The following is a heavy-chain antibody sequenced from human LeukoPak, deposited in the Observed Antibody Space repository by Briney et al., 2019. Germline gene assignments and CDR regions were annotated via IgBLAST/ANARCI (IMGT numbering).Heavy chain of an antibody. CDR3: ALGCSGGSCYGRGFFDY. Sequence: ASVKVSCKASGYAFTSYYMHWVRQAPGQGLEWMGIINPSGGSTSYAQKFQGRVTMTRDTSTSTVYMELSSLRSEDTAVYYCALGCSGGSCYGRGFFDYWGQRTLVTFSS. CDR1: GYAFTSYY. J-gene: IGHJ4*02. CDR2: INPSGGST. D-gene: IGHD2-15*01. V-gene: IGHV1-46*01.